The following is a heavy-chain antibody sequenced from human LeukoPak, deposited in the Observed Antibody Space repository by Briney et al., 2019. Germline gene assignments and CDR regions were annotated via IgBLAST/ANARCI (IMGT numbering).Heavy chain of an antibody. Sequence: PGGSLRLSCAASGFTFSSYWMHWVRQAPGKGLVWVSRINSDASTTSYADSVKGRFTISRDNAKSRLYLQMNSLRAEDTAVYYCARGVGGNDDYWGQGTLVTVSS. CDR2: INSDASTT. D-gene: IGHD4-23*01. CDR3: ARGVGGNDDY. CDR1: GFTFSSYW. V-gene: IGHV3-74*01. J-gene: IGHJ4*02.